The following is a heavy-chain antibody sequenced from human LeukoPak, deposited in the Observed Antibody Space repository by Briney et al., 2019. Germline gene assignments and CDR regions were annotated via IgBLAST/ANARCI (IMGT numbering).Heavy chain of an antibody. J-gene: IGHJ4*02. CDR3: ARVNDWFLGAPVDGFDY. CDR2: ISAYNGNT. Sequence: GASVKVSCKASGYTFTSYGISWVRQAPGQGLEWMGWISAYNGNTNYAQKLQGRVTMTTDTSTSTAYMELRSLRSDDTAVYYCARVNDWFLGAPVDGFDYWGQGTLVTVSS. D-gene: IGHD3-9*01. CDR1: GYTFTSYG. V-gene: IGHV1-18*01.